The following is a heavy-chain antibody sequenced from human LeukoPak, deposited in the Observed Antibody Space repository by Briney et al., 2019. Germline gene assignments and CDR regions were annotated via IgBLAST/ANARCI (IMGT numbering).Heavy chain of an antibody. CDR2: INTDGSST. J-gene: IGHJ4*02. CDR3: ARDHSGDY. CDR1: GFTFDDYG. D-gene: IGHD3-10*01. Sequence: GGSLRLSCAASGFTFDDYGMSWVRQAPGKGLVWVSRINTDGSSTSYADSVKGQFTISRDNAKNTLYLQMNSLRAEDTAVYYCARDHSGDYWGQGTLVTVSS. V-gene: IGHV3-74*01.